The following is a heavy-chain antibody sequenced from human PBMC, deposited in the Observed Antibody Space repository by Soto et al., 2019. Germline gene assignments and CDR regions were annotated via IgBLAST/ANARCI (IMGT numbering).Heavy chain of an antibody. J-gene: IGHJ4*02. Sequence: PGGSLRLSCAASGFTFGSYAMTWVRQAPGKGLEWVSGISVSGSKTYYADSVKGRFTISRDNSKNTVYLQMNSLRAEDTAVYYCTKANDDSSGYSLWGQGTLVTVSS. CDR2: ISVSGSKT. V-gene: IGHV3-23*01. D-gene: IGHD3-22*01. CDR1: GFTFGSYA. CDR3: TKANDDSSGYSL.